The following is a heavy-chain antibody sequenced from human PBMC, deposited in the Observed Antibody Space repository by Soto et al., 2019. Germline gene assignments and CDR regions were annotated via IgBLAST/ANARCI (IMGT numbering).Heavy chain of an antibody. Sequence: SETLSLTCTVSGGSISSGGYYWSWIRQHPGKGLEWIGDIYYSGSTYYNPSLKSRVTISVDPSKNQFSLKLSSVTAADTAVYYCARGVARSQDYYYYYMDVWGKGTTVTVSS. J-gene: IGHJ6*03. V-gene: IGHV4-31*03. CDR2: IYYSGST. CDR3: ARGVARSQDYYYYYMDV. D-gene: IGHD2-15*01. CDR1: GGSISSGGYY.